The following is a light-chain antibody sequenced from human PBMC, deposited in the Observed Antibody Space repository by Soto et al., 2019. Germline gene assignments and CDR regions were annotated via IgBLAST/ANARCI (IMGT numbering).Light chain of an antibody. Sequence: DIQLTQSPSSLSASVGDRITITCRPSQDIGNYLAWYQQKPGKVPKLLIYGASTLQVGVPTRFSGGGSGTDFTLTISSLLPEDVATYYCQKYHFAPLTSGGGTKVEIK. CDR1: QDIGNY. CDR2: GAS. V-gene: IGKV1-27*01. J-gene: IGKJ4*01. CDR3: QKYHFAPLT.